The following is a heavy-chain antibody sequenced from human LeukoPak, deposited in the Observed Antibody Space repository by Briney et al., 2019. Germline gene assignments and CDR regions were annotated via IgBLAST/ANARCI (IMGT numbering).Heavy chain of an antibody. J-gene: IGHJ4*02. V-gene: IGHV3-9*01. CDR3: AKTSIWFGDNYFDY. D-gene: IGHD3-10*01. CDR2: ISWNSGSI. Sequence: GRSLRLSCAASGFTFDDYAMHWVRQAPGKGLEWVSGISWNSGSIGYADSVKGRFTISRDNAKNSLYLQMNSLRAEDTALYYCAKTSIWFGDNYFDYWGQGTLVTVSS. CDR1: GFTFDDYA.